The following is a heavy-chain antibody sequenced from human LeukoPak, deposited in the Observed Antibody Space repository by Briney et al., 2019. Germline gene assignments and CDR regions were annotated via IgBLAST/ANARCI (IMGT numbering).Heavy chain of an antibody. D-gene: IGHD1-26*01. CDR2: INWNGGGT. Sequence: AGGSLRLSCAATGFTFKDYGMHWVRQPPGKGLEWVSSINWNGGGTDYAGSVKGRFTISRDNAKNSLYLQLSSLRPEDTALYYCAKHMRATNTYSFFGLDVWGQGTTVTVSS. J-gene: IGHJ6*02. CDR3: AKHMRATNTYSFFGLDV. V-gene: IGHV3-9*01. CDR1: GFTFKDYG.